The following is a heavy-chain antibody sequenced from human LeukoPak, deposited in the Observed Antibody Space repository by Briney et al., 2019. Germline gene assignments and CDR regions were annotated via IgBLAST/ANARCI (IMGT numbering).Heavy chain of an antibody. CDR2: IYYSGST. CDR1: GGSISSYY. D-gene: IGHD3-22*01. V-gene: IGHV4-59*08. CDR3: ARQGARVVVVTTADY. Sequence: SETLSLTCTVSGGSISSYYWSWIRQPPGKGLEWIGYIYYSGSTNYNPSLKSRVTISVDTSKNQFSLKLSSVTAADTAVYYCARQGARVVVVTTADYWGQGTLVTVSS. J-gene: IGHJ4*02.